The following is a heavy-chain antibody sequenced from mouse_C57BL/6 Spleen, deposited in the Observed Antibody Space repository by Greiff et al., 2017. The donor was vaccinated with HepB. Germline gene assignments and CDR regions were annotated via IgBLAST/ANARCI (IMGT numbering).Heavy chain of an antibody. Sequence: VQLQQPGAELVRPGTSVKLSCKASGYTFTSYWMHWVKQRPGQGLEWIGVIDPSDSYTNYNQKFKGKATLTVDTSSSKAYRQLSSLTSEDSAVYYCARNYGSSFDYWGKGTTLTVSS. CDR2: IDPSDSYT. CDR1: GYTFTSYW. V-gene: IGHV1-59*01. J-gene: IGHJ2*01. CDR3: ARNYGSSFDY. D-gene: IGHD1-1*01.